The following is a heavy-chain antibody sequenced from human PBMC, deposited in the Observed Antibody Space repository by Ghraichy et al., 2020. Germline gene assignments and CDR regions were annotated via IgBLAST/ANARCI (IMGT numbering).Heavy chain of an antibody. CDR3: ARHSGNEFCSSTSCPPDF. CDR1: GGSISRYY. J-gene: IGHJ4*02. D-gene: IGHD2-2*01. V-gene: IGHV4-59*08. CDR2: VYYDGVT. Sequence: SETLSLTCNVSGGSISRYYWSWVRQSPGRELEWIGDVYYDGVTQYHTSLNSRVTISVDTSKNRFSLNLRSATAADTAAYFCARHSGNEFCSSTSCPPDFWGQGILVTVSS.